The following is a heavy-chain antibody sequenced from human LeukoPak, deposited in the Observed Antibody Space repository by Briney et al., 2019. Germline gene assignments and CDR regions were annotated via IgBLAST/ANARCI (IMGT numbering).Heavy chain of an antibody. V-gene: IGHV4-34*01. D-gene: IGHD1-26*01. CDR1: GGSFSGYY. J-gene: IGHJ4*02. Sequence: SETLSITCAVYGGSFSGYYWSWIRQPPGNGLEWIGEINHSGSTNYNPSLKSRVTISVDTSKNQFSLKLGSVTAADTAVYYCARSNPRGAKANPRMGYFDYWGQGTLVTVSS. CDR2: INHSGST. CDR3: ARSNPRGAKANPRMGYFDY.